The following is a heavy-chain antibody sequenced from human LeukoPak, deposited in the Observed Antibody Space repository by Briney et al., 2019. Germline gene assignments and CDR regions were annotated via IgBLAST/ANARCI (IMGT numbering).Heavy chain of an antibody. CDR2: TYYRSKWYN. J-gene: IGHJ4*02. D-gene: IGHD2-2*01. V-gene: IGHV6-1*01. Sequence: SQTLSLTCVISGDSVSSNSVSWNWIRQSPSRGLEWLGRTYYRSKWYNDYAVSVKSRITINPDTSKNQFSLQLNSVTPEDTAVYYCARDLWGSTSESPQGFDYWGQGTLVTVSS. CDR3: ARDLWGSTSESPQGFDY. CDR1: GDSVSSNSVS.